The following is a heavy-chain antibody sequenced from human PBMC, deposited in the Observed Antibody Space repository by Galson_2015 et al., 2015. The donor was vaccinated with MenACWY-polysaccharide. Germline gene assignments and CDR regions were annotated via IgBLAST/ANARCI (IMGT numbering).Heavy chain of an antibody. D-gene: IGHD2-2*01. Sequence: QSGAEVKKPGESLKISCKGSGYSFASYWIGWVRQMPGKGLEWMGIIYPGDSDTRYSPSFQGQVTISVDKSSNTAYLQWRSLKASDTAMYYCASPYCSSTKCHTRFDYWGQGTLVTVSS. V-gene: IGHV5-51*01. CDR2: IYPGDSDT. CDR1: GYSFASYW. J-gene: IGHJ4*02. CDR3: ASPYCSSTKCHTRFDY.